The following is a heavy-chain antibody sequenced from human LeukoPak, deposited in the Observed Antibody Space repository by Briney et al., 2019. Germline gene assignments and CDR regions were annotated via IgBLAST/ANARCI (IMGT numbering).Heavy chain of an antibody. Sequence: SETLSLTCAVSGGSISSSNWWSWVRQPPGKGLEWIGEIYHSGSTNYNPSLKSRVTISVDKSKNQFSLKLSSVTAADTAVYYCSTGMLRGLAPVFLDYWGQGTLVTVSS. J-gene: IGHJ4*02. CDR1: GGSISSSNW. V-gene: IGHV4-4*02. CDR2: IYHSGST. D-gene: IGHD3-10*01. CDR3: STGMLRGLAPVFLDY.